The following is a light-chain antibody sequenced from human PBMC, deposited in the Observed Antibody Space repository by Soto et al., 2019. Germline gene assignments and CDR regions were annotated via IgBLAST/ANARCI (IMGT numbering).Light chain of an antibody. V-gene: IGKV1-39*01. CDR1: QSISSY. Sequence: DIQMTPSPSSLSASVGDRVSITCRASQSISSYVNWYQQKPGKAPKLLIYAASSLQSGVPSRFSGSGSGTDFTLSISSLQPEDFVTYYCQQTYSTPITFGQGTRLEIK. CDR2: AAS. J-gene: IGKJ5*01. CDR3: QQTYSTPIT.